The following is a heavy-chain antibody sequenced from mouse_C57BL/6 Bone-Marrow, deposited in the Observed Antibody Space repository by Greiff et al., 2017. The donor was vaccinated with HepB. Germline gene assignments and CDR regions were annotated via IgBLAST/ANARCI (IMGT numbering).Heavy chain of an antibody. V-gene: IGHV1-81*01. J-gene: IGHJ1*03. CDR1: GYTFTSYG. Sequence: VQLQQSGAELARPGASVKLSCKASGYTFTSYGISWVKQRTGQGLEWIGEIYPRSGNTYYNEKLKGKATLTADKSSSTAYMELRSLTSEDSAVYFCARGGVYYYGSSSYWYFDVWGTGTTVTVSS. CDR2: IYPRSGNT. CDR3: ARGGVYYYGSSSYWYFDV. D-gene: IGHD1-1*01.